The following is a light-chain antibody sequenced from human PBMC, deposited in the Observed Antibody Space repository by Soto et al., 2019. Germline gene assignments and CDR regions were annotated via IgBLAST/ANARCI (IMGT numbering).Light chain of an antibody. Sequence: IQMTQSPSSLSASVGDSVTVTCRASQSINIYLNWYQQKPVKAPKHLIYGASSLQSGVPSRFNGGGSRTDFTLTISSLKPEDFANYYCQQSYRSPYTFGQGTKLEIK. V-gene: IGKV1-39*01. J-gene: IGKJ2*01. CDR3: QQSYRSPYT. CDR1: QSINIY. CDR2: GAS.